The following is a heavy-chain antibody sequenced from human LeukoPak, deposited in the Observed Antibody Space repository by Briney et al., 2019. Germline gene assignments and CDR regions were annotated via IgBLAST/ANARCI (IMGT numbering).Heavy chain of an antibody. V-gene: IGHV1-18*01. CDR3: AKVDPPIIAGGRGDAFDI. J-gene: IGHJ3*02. D-gene: IGHD2/OR15-2a*01. CDR1: GYSFTNFG. Sequence: EASVKVSCKASGYSFTNFGITWVRQAPGQGLEWMGWISPYDDDPTYAQMFQGILTMTADTSTSTAYMELRGLRYDDTAMYYCAKVDPPIIAGGRGDAFDIWGQGTMVSVSS. CDR2: ISPYDDDP.